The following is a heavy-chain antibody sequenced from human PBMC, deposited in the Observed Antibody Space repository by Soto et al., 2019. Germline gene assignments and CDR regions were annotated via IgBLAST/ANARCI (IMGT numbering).Heavy chain of an antibody. D-gene: IGHD7-27*01. V-gene: IGHV3-23*01. CDR3: ARGPNWELDAFDI. CDR2: ISGSGGST. Sequence: GGSLRLSCAASGFTFSSYAMSWVRQAPGKGLEWVSAISGSGGSTYYADSVKGRFTISRDNSKNTLYLQMNSLRAEDTAVYYCARGPNWELDAFDIWGQGTMVTVSS. J-gene: IGHJ3*02. CDR1: GFTFSSYA.